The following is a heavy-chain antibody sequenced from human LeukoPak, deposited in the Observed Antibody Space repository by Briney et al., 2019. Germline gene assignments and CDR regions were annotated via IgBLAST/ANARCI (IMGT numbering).Heavy chain of an antibody. J-gene: IGHJ5*02. V-gene: IGHV4-4*07. CDR2: IYTSGST. D-gene: IGHD3-22*01. CDR3: AGEYGNSCYYNHLVRP. Sequence: SETLSLTCTVSGGSISSYYWSWIREPAGKGLEWIGRIYTSGSTNYKPSLKSRVTMSVDTSKNQFSLKLSSVTAADTAVYYCAGEYGNSCYYNHLVRPWGQGTLVTVSS. CDR1: GGSISSYY.